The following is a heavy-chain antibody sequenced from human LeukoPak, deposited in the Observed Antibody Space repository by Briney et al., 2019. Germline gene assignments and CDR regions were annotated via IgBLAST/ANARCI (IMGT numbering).Heavy chain of an antibody. V-gene: IGHV4-59*01. J-gene: IGHJ4*02. CDR2: IYYSGST. CDR3: ARGDIVATIVY. D-gene: IGHD5-12*01. CDR1: GGSISSYY. Sequence: SETLSLTCTVSGGSISSYYWSWIRQPPGKGLEWIGYIYYSGSTNYNPSLKSQVTISVDTSKNQFSLKLSSVTAADTAVYYCARGDIVATIVYWGQGTLVTVSS.